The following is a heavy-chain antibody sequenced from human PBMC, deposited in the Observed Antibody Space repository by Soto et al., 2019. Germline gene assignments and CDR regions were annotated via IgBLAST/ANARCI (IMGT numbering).Heavy chain of an antibody. V-gene: IGHV3-23*01. CDR3: AKNYFFDS. CDR1: GFTFSSYA. CDR2: IGVSSDA. J-gene: IGHJ4*02. Sequence: EVQLLESGGGLVQPGESLRLSCAASGFTFSSYAMSWARQATGKGLEWVSSIGVSSDAYYADSVKGRFTISRDNSRNTLYLQMNSLRAEDTALYYCAKNYFFDSWGQGTLVTVSS.